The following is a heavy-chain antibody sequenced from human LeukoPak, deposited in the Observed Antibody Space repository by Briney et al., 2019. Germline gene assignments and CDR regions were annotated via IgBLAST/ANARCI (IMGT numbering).Heavy chain of an antibody. Sequence: ASVKVSCKASGYTFTSYAMHWVRQAPGQRLEWMGWINAGNGNTKYSQKFQGRVTITRDTSASTAYMELSSLRSEDTAVYYCARARIYDFWSGYPRGDAFDIWGQGTMVTVSS. D-gene: IGHD3-3*01. V-gene: IGHV1-3*01. CDR3: ARARIYDFWSGYPRGDAFDI. CDR1: GYTFTSYA. J-gene: IGHJ3*02. CDR2: INAGNGNT.